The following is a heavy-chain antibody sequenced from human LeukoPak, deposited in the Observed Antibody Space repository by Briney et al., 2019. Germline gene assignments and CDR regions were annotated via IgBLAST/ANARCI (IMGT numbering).Heavy chain of an antibody. D-gene: IGHD6-19*01. CDR2: ISGNGGGT. CDR1: GFTFSSYA. J-gene: IGHJ4*02. CDR3: AKGITVSRHGIDF. Sequence: GGSLRLSCAASGFTFSSYAMTWVRQAPGKGLEWVSGISGNGGGTYYADSVKGRFTISRDNSKNTLYLQMNSLRAEDTAVYYCAKGITVSRHGIDFWGQGTLVTVSS. V-gene: IGHV3-23*01.